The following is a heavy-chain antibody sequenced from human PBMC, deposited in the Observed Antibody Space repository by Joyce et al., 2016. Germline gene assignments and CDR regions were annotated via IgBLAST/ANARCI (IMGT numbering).Heavy chain of an antibody. CDR3: VRDRRLFYASSDYYYPDV. CDR1: GYSCYTYG. D-gene: IGHD3-22*01. J-gene: IGHJ6*02. CDR2: RSGYNSNA. V-gene: IGHV1-18*01. Sequence: QLVQSGAEVKKPGASVKVSCKASGYSCYTYGISWVRQATGQGLEWMGWRSGYNSNANYAQRFQGRVTMTTDTSTSTAYMELRSLRSDDTALYYCVRDRRLFYASSDYYYPDVWGQGTTVTVSS.